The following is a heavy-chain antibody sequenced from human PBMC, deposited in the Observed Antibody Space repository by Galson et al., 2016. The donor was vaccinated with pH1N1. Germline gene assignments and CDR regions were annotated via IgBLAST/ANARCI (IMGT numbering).Heavy chain of an antibody. CDR3: ASTRILEGSGGSCHVDS. CDR2: ISTYTGNA. V-gene: IGHV1-18*01. CDR1: GYTFTTYG. Sequence: SVKVSCKASGYTFTTYGIDWVRQAPGQGLEWMGWISTYTGNAKYAQKFQGRLTLTTDPFTNIAYMDLGCLTSDDTATYFCASTRILEGSGGSCHVDSWGQGTLVTVSS. D-gene: IGHD2-15*01. J-gene: IGHJ1*01.